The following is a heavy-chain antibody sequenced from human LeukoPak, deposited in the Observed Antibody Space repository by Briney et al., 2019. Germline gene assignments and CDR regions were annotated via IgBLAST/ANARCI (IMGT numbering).Heavy chain of an antibody. CDR1: GDSVSTNSAT. J-gene: IGHJ5*02. CDR3: ARDLWRWEQRGGRWFDP. Sequence: SQTLSLTCAISGDSVSTNSATWDWIRQSPSRGLEWLGRTYYRSKWYNDYALSVKNRITIKPDTSKNQFSLQLNSVTPEDTAVYYCARDLWRWEQRGGRWFDPWGQGTLVTVSS. D-gene: IGHD1-26*01. V-gene: IGHV6-1*01. CDR2: TYYRSKWYN.